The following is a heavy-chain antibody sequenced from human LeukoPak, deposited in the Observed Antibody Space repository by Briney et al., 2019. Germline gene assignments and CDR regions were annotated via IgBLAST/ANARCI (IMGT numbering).Heavy chain of an antibody. Sequence: SETLSLTCTVSGGSIGDYYWSWIRQPPWKGLEWIGYIYYSGSINYNPSLKSRVTISVDTSKNQFSLKLSSVTAADTAVYYCASPGKLGYCSSTSCYRGYGPIVYWGQGTLVTVSS. J-gene: IGHJ4*02. V-gene: IGHV4-59*01. CDR1: GGSIGDYY. CDR3: ASPGKLGYCSSTSCYRGYGPIVY. D-gene: IGHD2-2*01. CDR2: IYYSGSI.